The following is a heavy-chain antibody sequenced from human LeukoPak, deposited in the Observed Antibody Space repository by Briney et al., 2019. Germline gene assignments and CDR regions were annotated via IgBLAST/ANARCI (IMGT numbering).Heavy chain of an antibody. CDR1: GGSISSSSHS. CDR3: AQSLGRRNWIGSWFDP. CDR2: IYYTGTT. Sequence: SETLSLTCTVSGGSISSSSHSWGWIRQPPGKGLEWTGSIYYTGTTSYNPSLKNRVTISVDTSKNQFSLKLNSVIAADTAVYYCAQSLGRRNWIGSWFDPWGQGTLVTVSS. V-gene: IGHV4-39*01. D-gene: IGHD1-1*01. J-gene: IGHJ5*02.